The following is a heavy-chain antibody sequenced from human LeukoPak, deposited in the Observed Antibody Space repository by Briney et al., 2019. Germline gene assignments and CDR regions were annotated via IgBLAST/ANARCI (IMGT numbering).Heavy chain of an antibody. CDR1: GFTFSSYA. J-gene: IGHJ4*02. Sequence: GRSLRLSCAASGFTFSSYAMHWVPQAPGKGLEWVAVISYDGSNKYYADSVKGRFTISRDNSKNTLYLQMNSLRAEDTAVYYCARDDSSALPYYFDYWGQGTLVTVSS. D-gene: IGHD3-22*01. CDR3: ARDDSSALPYYFDY. CDR2: ISYDGSNK. V-gene: IGHV3-30-3*01.